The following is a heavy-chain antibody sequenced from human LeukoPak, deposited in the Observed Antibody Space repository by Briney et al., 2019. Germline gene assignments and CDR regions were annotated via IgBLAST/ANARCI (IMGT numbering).Heavy chain of an antibody. V-gene: IGHV3-30*18. J-gene: IGHJ4*02. Sequence: PGGSLRLSCAASGFTFKNYGMHWVRQAPGKGLEWVAVTSYDGSNKYYGDSVKGRFTISRDNSKNTLYLQMNSLRAEDTAVYYCAKGYDSRGYYPHFDYWGQGTLVTVSS. CDR1: GFTFKNYG. CDR2: TSYDGSNK. CDR3: AKGYDSRGYYPHFDY. D-gene: IGHD3-22*01.